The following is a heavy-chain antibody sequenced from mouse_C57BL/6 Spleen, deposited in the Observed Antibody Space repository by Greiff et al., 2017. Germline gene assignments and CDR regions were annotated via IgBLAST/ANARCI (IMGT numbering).Heavy chain of an antibody. J-gene: IGHJ1*03. CDR2: IDPSDSYT. CDR3: ARYGSSNEYSDV. Sequence: QVQLQQPGAELVMPGASVKLSCTASGYTFTSYWMHWVKQRPGQGLEWIGEIDPSDSYTNYNQKFKGKSTLTVDKSSSTAYMQLSSLTSEDTAIYDCARYGSSNEYSDVWGTGTTLTVSS. CDR1: GYTFTSYW. D-gene: IGHD1-1*01. V-gene: IGHV1-69*01.